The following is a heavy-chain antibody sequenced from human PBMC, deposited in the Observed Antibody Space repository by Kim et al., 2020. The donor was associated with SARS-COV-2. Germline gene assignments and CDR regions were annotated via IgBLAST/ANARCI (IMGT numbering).Heavy chain of an antibody. D-gene: IGHD2-2*01. CDR2: NT. CDR3: ARGAVEADY. Sequence: NTKYSQKFQGRVTITRDTSASTAYMELSSLRSEDTAVYYCARGAVEADYWGQGTLVTVSS. V-gene: IGHV1-3*01. J-gene: IGHJ4*02.